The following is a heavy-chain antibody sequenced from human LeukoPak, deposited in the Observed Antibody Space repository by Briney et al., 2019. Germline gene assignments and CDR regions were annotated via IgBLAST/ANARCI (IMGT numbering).Heavy chain of an antibody. D-gene: IGHD6-19*01. CDR3: ATKQWLAPPPDS. V-gene: IGHV3-74*01. J-gene: IGHJ4*02. CDR2: INPDGTII. CDR1: GFTYTNYW. Sequence: GGSLRLSCVASGFTYTNYWMHWFRQVSGKGPVWVSRINPDGTIIDYADFVKGRFTISRDNAKNLLFLHMKGLRDEDTAVYYCATKQWLAPPPDSWGQGTPVTVSS.